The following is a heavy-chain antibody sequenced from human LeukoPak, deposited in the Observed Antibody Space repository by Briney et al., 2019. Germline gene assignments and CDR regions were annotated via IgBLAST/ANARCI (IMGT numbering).Heavy chain of an antibody. CDR2: ISSSSSTI. V-gene: IGHV3-48*04. CDR1: GFTFSSYS. D-gene: IGHD5-24*01. J-gene: IGHJ3*02. CDR3: ARDPVEMATIRRAFDI. Sequence: PGGSLRLSCAASGFTFSSYSMNWVRQAPGKGLEWVSYISSSSSTIYYADSVKSRFTISRDNAKNSLYPRVNSLRAEDTAVYYCARDPVEMATIRRAFDIWGQGTMVTVSS.